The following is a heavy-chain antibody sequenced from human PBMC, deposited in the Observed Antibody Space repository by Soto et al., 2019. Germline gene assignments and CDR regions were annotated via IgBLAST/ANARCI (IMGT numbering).Heavy chain of an antibody. Sequence: SETLSLTCTVSGGSISSGGYYWSWIRQHPGKGLEWIGYIYYSGSTYYNPSLKSRVTISVDTSKNQFSLKLSSVTAADTAVYYCSSSPTHYDILTGPPYYFDYWGQGTLVTVSS. V-gene: IGHV4-31*03. CDR2: IYYSGST. J-gene: IGHJ4*02. CDR3: SSSPTHYDILTGPPYYFDY. D-gene: IGHD3-9*01. CDR1: GGSISSGGYY.